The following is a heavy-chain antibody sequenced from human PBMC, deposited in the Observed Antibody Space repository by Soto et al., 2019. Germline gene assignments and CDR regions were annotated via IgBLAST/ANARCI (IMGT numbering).Heavy chain of an antibody. CDR3: AISRGYGYSGYEYNWFDP. Sequence: GGSLRLSCAASGFTFSSYAMSWVRQAPGKGLEWVSAISGSGGSTYYADSVKGRFTISRDNSKNTLYLQMNSLRAEDTAVYYCAISRGYGYSGYEYNWFDPWGQGTLVTVSS. V-gene: IGHV3-23*01. D-gene: IGHD5-12*01. CDR1: GFTFSSYA. CDR2: ISGSGGST. J-gene: IGHJ5*02.